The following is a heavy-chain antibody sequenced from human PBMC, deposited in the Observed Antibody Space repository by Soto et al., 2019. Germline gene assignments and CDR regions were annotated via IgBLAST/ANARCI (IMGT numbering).Heavy chain of an antibody. CDR2: IKQDGSES. D-gene: IGHD2-21*01. V-gene: IGHV3-7*01. Sequence: PGGSLRLSCAASGSTFSNYWMSWVRQAPGKGLEWVANIKQDGSESNYADSVKGRFTISRDNAENSLYLQMTSLRAEDTAVYYCASARHIGPWGQGTLVTVSS. CDR3: ASARHIGP. J-gene: IGHJ5*02. CDR1: GSTFSNYW.